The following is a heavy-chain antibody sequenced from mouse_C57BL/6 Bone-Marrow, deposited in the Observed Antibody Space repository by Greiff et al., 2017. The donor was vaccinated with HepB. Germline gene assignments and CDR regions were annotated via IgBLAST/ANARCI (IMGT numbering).Heavy chain of an antibody. J-gene: IGHJ4*01. Sequence: VQLVESGAELARPGASVKLSCKASGYTFTSYGISWVKQRTGQGLEWIGEIYPRSGNTYYNEKFKGKATLTADKSSSTAYMELRSLTSEDSAVYFCARYDGYYVYAMDYWGQGTSVTVSS. CDR3: ARYDGYYVYAMDY. D-gene: IGHD2-3*01. V-gene: IGHV1-81*01. CDR1: GYTFTSYG. CDR2: IYPRSGNT.